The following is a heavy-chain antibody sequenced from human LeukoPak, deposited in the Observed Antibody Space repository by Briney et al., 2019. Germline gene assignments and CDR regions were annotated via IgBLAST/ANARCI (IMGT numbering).Heavy chain of an antibody. CDR3: ARGGCSSTSCYFPEYFQH. V-gene: IGHV3-21*01. Sequence: SGGSLRLSCAASGFTFSSYSMNWVRQAPGKGLEWGSSMSSSRSYIYYADSVKGGFTISRDNAKNSLYLQMNSLRAEDTAVYYCARGGCSSTSCYFPEYFQHWGQGTLVTVSS. J-gene: IGHJ1*01. D-gene: IGHD2-2*01. CDR2: MSSSRSYI. CDR1: GFTFSSYS.